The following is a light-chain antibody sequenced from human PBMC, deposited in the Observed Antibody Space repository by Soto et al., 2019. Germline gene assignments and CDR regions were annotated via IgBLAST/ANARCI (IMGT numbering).Light chain of an antibody. CDR2: GAS. J-gene: IGKJ5*01. CDR3: QQYGSSPPIT. V-gene: IGKV3-20*01. CDR1: QSVSSIY. Sequence: IVLSQSPGTLSLSPGERATLFCRAIQSVSSIYLAWYQQKPGQAPRLLIYGASSRATGIPDRFSGSGSGTDFTLTISRLEPEDFAVYYCQQYGSSPPITFGQGTRLEIK.